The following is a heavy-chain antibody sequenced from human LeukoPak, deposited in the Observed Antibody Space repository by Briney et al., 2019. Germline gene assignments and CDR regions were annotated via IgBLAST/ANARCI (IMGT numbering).Heavy chain of an antibody. D-gene: IGHD6-6*01. CDR1: GFTFSDFY. V-gene: IGHV3-11*04. CDR3: ARDLTTSSTAYYHH. CDR2: ISRSGGAI. J-gene: IGHJ1*01. Sequence: KPGGSLRLSCAVSGFTFSDFYMSWIRQAPGKGLEWVSYISRSGGAIYYADSVKGRFTISRDNAKNSLYLQMNSLRAEDTAVYYCARDLTTSSTAYYHHWGQGTLVTVSS.